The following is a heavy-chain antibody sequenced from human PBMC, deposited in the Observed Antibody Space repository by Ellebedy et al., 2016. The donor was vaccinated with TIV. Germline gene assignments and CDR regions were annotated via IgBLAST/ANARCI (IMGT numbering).Heavy chain of an antibody. D-gene: IGHD3-10*01. Sequence: LRLSCVISGDSVSTDIGWNWIRQSPSRGLEWLGRTYYRSKWNNDYAVSQKSRITINPDTSKNLFSLQLNSVTPEDTAVYYCARGWFGSGMGVWGQGTTVTVSS. CDR1: GDSVSTDIG. J-gene: IGHJ6*02. V-gene: IGHV6-1*01. CDR2: TYYRSKWNN. CDR3: ARGWFGSGMGV.